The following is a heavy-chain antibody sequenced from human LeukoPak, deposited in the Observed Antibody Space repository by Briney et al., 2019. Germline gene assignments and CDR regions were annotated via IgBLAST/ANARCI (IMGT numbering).Heavy chain of an antibody. CDR3: ARGGYCSSTSCSSYFDY. D-gene: IGHD2-2*01. CDR1: GYTFTSYG. V-gene: IGHV1-18*01. J-gene: IGHJ4*02. CDR2: ISAYNGNT. Sequence: VSVKVSCKASGYTFTSYGISWVRQAPGQGLEWMGWISAYNGNTNYAQKLQGRVTMTTDTSTSTAYMELRSLRSDDTAVYYCARGGYCSSTSCSSYFDYWGQGTLVTVSS.